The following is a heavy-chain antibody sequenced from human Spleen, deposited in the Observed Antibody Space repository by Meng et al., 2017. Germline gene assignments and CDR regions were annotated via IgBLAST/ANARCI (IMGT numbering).Heavy chain of an antibody. CDR1: GYTFTDYY. CDR2: INPKSGAT. V-gene: IGHV1-2*06. Sequence: ASVKVSCKGSGYTFTDYYMHWVRQAPGQGLEWMGRINPKSGATNYDQKFQGRVTMTRDTSVSTAYMELTRLRSEDTAVYYCARRFAWYSGSYYKVWGQGTLVTVSS. CDR3: ARRFAWYSGSYYKV. J-gene: IGHJ1*01. D-gene: IGHD1-26*01.